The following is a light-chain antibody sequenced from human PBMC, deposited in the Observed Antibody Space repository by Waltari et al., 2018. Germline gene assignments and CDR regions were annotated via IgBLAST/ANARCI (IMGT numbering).Light chain of an antibody. CDR3: LLYYGDAQLGV. CDR2: SIS. V-gene: IGLV7-43*01. Sequence: QTVVTQEPSLTVSPGGTVTLTCASSTGAVTSGYYPNWFQQKPGQAPRSLSSSISKKHSWAPARFACSLLGGKAALTLSGAQPEDEAEYYCLLYYGDAQLGVFGGGTKLTVL. J-gene: IGLJ3*02. CDR1: TGAVTSGYY.